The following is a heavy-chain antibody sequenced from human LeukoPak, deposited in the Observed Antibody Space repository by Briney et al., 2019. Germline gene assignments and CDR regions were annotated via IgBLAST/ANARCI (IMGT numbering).Heavy chain of an antibody. CDR1: GFAFSTSW. Sequence: PGGSLTLSCAAYGFAFSTSWMGWVRQAPGKGLEWVAVISYDGSNKYYADSVKGRFTISRDNSKHTLYLQMNSLRAEDTAVYYCARGSRIAAAGTSFDYWGQGTLVTVSS. V-gene: IGHV3-30-3*01. CDR2: ISYDGSNK. J-gene: IGHJ4*02. CDR3: ARGSRIAAAGTSFDY. D-gene: IGHD6-13*01.